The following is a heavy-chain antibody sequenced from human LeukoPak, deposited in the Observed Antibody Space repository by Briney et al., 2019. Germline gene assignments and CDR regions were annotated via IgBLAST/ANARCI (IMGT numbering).Heavy chain of an antibody. CDR3: ARSIAAAGSNWFDP. V-gene: IGHV3-21*01. Sequence: GGSLRLSCAASGFTFSSYSMNWVRQAPGKGLEWVSSISSSSSYIYYADSVKGRFTISRDNAKNSLYLQMNSLRAEDTAVYYCARSIAAAGSNWFDPWGQGTLVTVSS. CDR1: GFTFSSYS. J-gene: IGHJ5*02. D-gene: IGHD6-13*01. CDR2: ISSSSSYI.